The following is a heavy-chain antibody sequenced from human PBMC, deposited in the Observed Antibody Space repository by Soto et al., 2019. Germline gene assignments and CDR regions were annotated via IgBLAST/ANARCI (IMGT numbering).Heavy chain of an antibody. CDR1: GDTFSGYP. Sequence: QVQLVQSGAELKKPGSSVKVSCKASGDTFSGYPINWVRQAPGEGLEWMGRIIPAFGTTNDAQRFEGRVTFTADESTNTAYMELRGLLSEDTAVYYRARDGGFGELKYWGPGTLVTVSS. D-gene: IGHD3-10*01. CDR2: IIPAFGTT. V-gene: IGHV1-69*18. J-gene: IGHJ4*02. CDR3: ARDGGFGELKY.